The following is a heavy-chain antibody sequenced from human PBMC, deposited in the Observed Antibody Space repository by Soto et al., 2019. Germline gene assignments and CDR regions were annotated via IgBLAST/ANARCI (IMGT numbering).Heavy chain of an antibody. V-gene: IGHV3-23*01. CDR3: AKDVHYDSSGGLDY. Sequence: EVRLLESGGGLEQPGGSLRLSCATSGFTFDNYAMSWVRQAPGKGLEWVSAISGGGGGTYYADSVKGRFIISRDNSKNTLYLQVNGLRTEDTAVYYCAKDVHYDSSGGLDYWGQGTQVTVSS. CDR1: GFTFDNYA. D-gene: IGHD3-22*01. CDR2: ISGGGGGT. J-gene: IGHJ4*02.